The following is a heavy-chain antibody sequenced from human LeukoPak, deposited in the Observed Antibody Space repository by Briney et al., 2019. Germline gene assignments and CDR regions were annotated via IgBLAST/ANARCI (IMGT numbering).Heavy chain of an antibody. V-gene: IGHV3-48*01. Sequence: GGSLRLPCAASGFTFSRYSMNWVRQAPGKGLEWVSYISGSGGSIDSADSVKGRFTISRDNSKNTLYLQMNSLRAEDTAVYYCAKDSGSSGYPRGFDYWGQGTLVTVSS. J-gene: IGHJ4*02. CDR3: AKDSGSSGYPRGFDY. D-gene: IGHD3-22*01. CDR1: GFTFSRYS. CDR2: ISGSGGSI.